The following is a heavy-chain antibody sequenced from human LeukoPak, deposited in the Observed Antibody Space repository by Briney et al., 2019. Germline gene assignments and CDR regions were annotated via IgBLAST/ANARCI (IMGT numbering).Heavy chain of an antibody. CDR3: ARPRDDSSGYSFDI. CDR1: GYSFTSYW. Sequence: GESLKISCKASGYSFTSYWIGWGRPMPGKGLQWMGIIYPGDSETRYSPSFQGQVTISADKSISTAYLQWGSLKASDTAMYYCARPRDDSSGYSFDIWGQGTMVTVSS. CDR2: IYPGDSET. J-gene: IGHJ3*02. D-gene: IGHD3-22*01. V-gene: IGHV5-51*01.